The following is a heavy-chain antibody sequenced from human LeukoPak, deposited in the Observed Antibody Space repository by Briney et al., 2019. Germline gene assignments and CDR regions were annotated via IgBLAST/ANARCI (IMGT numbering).Heavy chain of an antibody. Sequence: GGALRLSCAASGFTLSSYEMNWVREAPGKGLEWVSYISSRGSTIYYADSMKGRFTISRDNAKNSLYLQMNRLRAEDTAVYYCARSLDSEYFQHWGQGTLVTVSS. CDR1: GFTLSSYE. J-gene: IGHJ1*01. CDR3: ARSLDSEYFQH. CDR2: ISSRGSTI. V-gene: IGHV3-48*03.